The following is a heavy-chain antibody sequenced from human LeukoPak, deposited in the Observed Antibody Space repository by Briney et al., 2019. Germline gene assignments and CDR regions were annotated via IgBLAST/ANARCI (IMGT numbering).Heavy chain of an antibody. Sequence: GGSLRLSCAASGFTVSSNDLSWVRQAPGKGLEWVSVIYSDGSTYYADSVKGRFTISRDNSKNTLYLQMNSLRAEDTAVYYCARGGDILTGHYFDYWGQGTLVTVSS. CDR1: GFTVSSND. CDR2: IYSDGST. D-gene: IGHD3-9*01. J-gene: IGHJ4*02. CDR3: ARGGDILTGHYFDY. V-gene: IGHV3-53*01.